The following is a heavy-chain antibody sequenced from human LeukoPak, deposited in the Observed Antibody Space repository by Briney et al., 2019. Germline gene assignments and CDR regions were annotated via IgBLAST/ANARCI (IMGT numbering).Heavy chain of an antibody. CDR3: GRDTDYYDSSGPKWFDP. CDR1: GGTFSSYT. J-gene: IGHJ5*02. CDR2: IIPILGIA. D-gene: IGHD3-22*01. Sequence: ASVKVSCKASGGTFSSYTISWVRQAPGQGLEWMGRIIPILGIANYAQKFQGRVTITADKSTSTAYMELSSLRSEDTAVYYCGRDTDYYDSSGPKWFDPWGQGTLVTVSS. V-gene: IGHV1-69*04.